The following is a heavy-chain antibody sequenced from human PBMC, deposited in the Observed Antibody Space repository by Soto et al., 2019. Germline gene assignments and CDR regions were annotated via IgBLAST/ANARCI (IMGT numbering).Heavy chain of an antibody. J-gene: IGHJ4*02. CDR1: GGTFSSYA. V-gene: IGHV1-69*12. CDR3: ARFGVGTRAFDY. D-gene: IGHD2-15*01. CDR2: IIPIFGTA. Sequence: QVQLVQSWAEVKKPGSSVKVSCKASGGTFSSYAISWVRQAPGQGLAWMGGIIPIFGTANYAQKFQGRVTITADESTITAYMELSSLVSEDTAVYYCARFGVGTRAFDYWGQGTLVTVSS.